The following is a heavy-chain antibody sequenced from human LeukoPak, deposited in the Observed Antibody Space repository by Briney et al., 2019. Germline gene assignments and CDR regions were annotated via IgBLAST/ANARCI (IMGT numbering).Heavy chain of an antibody. V-gene: IGHV3-7*01. CDR3: ARGGCSGGSCYPYYYYYYGMDV. CDR1: GFTFSSYW. J-gene: IGHJ6*02. D-gene: IGHD2-15*01. CDR2: IKQDGGET. Sequence: GGSLRLSCAASGFTFSSYWMSWVRQAPGKGLEWVSNIKQDGGETYYVDSVKGRFTISRDNAKNSLYLQMNSLRAEDTAVYYCARGGCSGGSCYPYYYYYYGMDVWGQGTTVTVSS.